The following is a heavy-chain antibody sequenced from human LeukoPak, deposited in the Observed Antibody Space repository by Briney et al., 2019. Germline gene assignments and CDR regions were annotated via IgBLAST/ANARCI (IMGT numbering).Heavy chain of an antibody. V-gene: IGHV3-66*01. CDR3: ARLTVSGQLDS. CDR1: GFTVRSNY. Sequence: GGSLRLSCAASGFTVRSNYMNWVRRAPGKGLEWVSVIYSDGSTYYADSVKGRFTISRDFSKNTLYLQMNSLRVEDTAVYYCARLTVSGQLDSWGQGTLVTVSS. D-gene: IGHD6-19*01. CDR2: IYSDGST. J-gene: IGHJ5*01.